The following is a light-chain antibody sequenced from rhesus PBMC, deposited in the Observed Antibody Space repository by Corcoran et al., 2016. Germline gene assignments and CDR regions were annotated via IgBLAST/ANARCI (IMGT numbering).Light chain of an antibody. CDR2: RAS. Sequence: DIQMTQSPSSLSASVGDRVTITCRVSQGISKWLAWYQQKPGKAPKLLIYRASNLGTGVPSRFSGSGSGTDCTLTISSLQPEDIATYYCQHHDNSPFTFGPGTKLDIK. J-gene: IGKJ3*01. V-gene: IGKV1-69*01. CDR3: QHHDNSPFT. CDR1: QGISKW.